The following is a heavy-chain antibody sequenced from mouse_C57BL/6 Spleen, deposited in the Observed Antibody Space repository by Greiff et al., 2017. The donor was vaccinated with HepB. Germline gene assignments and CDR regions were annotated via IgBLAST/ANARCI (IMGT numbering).Heavy chain of an antibody. CDR2: IDPENGDT. J-gene: IGHJ4*01. V-gene: IGHV14-4*01. CDR3: TTPDDYYAMDY. Sequence: EVQLQQSGAELVRPGASVKLSCTASGFNIKDDYMHWVKQRPEQGLEWIGWIDPENGDTEYASKFQGKATITADTSSNTAYLQLSSLTSEDTAVYYCTTPDDYYAMDYWGQGTSVTVSS. CDR1: GFNIKDDY.